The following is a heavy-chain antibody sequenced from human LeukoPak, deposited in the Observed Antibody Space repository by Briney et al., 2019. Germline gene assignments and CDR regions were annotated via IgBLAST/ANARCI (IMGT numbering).Heavy chain of an antibody. Sequence: GGSLRLSCAASGFTFSSYSMNWVRQAPGKGLEWVSSISSSSSYIYYADSVKGRFTISRDNAKNSLYLQMNSLRAEDTAVYYCARYCSGGSCYRGAFDIWGQGTMVTVSS. V-gene: IGHV3-21*01. J-gene: IGHJ3*02. CDR1: GFTFSSYS. CDR2: ISSSSSYI. D-gene: IGHD2-15*01. CDR3: ARYCSGGSCYRGAFDI.